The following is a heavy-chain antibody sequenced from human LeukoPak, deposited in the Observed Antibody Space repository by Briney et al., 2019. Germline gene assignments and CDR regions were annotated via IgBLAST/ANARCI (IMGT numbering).Heavy chain of an antibody. V-gene: IGHV1-69*13. D-gene: IGHD3-22*01. CDR3: ARGPDAFIDSSGYGQFDY. CDR2: IIPIFGTA. J-gene: IGHJ4*02. Sequence: SVKVSCKASGGTFSSYAISWVRQAPGQGLEWMGGIIPIFGTANYAQKFQGRVTITADESTSTAYMELSSLRSEDTAVYYCARGPDAFIDSSGYGQFDYWGQGTLVTVSS. CDR1: GGTFSSYA.